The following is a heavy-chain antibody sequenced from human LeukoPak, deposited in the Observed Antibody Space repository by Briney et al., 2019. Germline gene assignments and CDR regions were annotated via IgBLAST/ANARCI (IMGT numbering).Heavy chain of an antibody. V-gene: IGHV1-24*01. J-gene: IGHJ5*02. Sequence: ASVKVSCKVSGYTLTELFMHWVRQAPGKGLEWMGGFDPEDGETIYAQKFQGRVTMTEDTSTDTAYMELSSLRSEDTAVYYCASSPGYSSRVWFDPWGQGTLVTVSS. D-gene: IGHD6-13*01. CDR1: GYTLTELF. CDR3: ASSPGYSSRVWFDP. CDR2: FDPEDGET.